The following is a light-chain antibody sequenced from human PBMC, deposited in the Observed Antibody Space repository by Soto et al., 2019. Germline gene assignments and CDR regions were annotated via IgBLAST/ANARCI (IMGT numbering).Light chain of an antibody. CDR1: QSIGTS. Sequence: DIQMTQSPSSLSASVGDRVTITCRASQSIGTSLNWYQQKTGRAHRLLIYPASTLKSGVPSRFSGSGSGTDFTLTIGSLQPEDFASYSCQQAYSAPHTFGQGTNLEI. J-gene: IGKJ2*01. CDR2: PAS. CDR3: QQAYSAPHT. V-gene: IGKV1-39*01.